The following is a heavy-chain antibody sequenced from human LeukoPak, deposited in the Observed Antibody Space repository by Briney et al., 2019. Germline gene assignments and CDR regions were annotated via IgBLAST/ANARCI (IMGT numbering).Heavy chain of an antibody. CDR3: TRGYDRAFDI. CDR1: GFTFSRYG. D-gene: IGHD2-2*01. Sequence: GRSLRLSCSASGFTFSRYGMHWVRQAPGKGLEWVAFSWYDGTSTDYADSVKGRFSVSRDNSENTVSLQMNSLRADDTAVYYCTRGYDRAFDIWGQGTMVTVSS. CDR2: SWYDGTST. J-gene: IGHJ3*02. V-gene: IGHV3-33*01.